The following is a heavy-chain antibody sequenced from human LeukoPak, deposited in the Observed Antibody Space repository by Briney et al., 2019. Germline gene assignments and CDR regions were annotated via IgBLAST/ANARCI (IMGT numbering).Heavy chain of an antibody. CDR1: EFTFSSHA. J-gene: IGHJ6*02. CDR3: ARSVAIYFYYGLDV. CDR2: ISGGGEST. V-gene: IGHV3-23*01. Sequence: AGGSLGLSCVASEFTFSSHAMNWVRQAPGKGLEWVSSISGGGESTYYADSVKGRFTISRDNSKNTLFLQMNSLRVEDTAPYYCARSVAIYFYYGLDVWGQGTTVTVSS. D-gene: IGHD3-3*01.